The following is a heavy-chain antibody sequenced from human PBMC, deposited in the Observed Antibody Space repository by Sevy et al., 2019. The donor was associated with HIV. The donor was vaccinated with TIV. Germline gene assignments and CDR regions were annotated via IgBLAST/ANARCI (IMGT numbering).Heavy chain of an antibody. D-gene: IGHD3-3*01. J-gene: IGHJ5*02. V-gene: IGHV3-21*01. Sequence: GGSLRLSCAASGFTFSSYSMNWVRQAPGKGLEWVSFISSSSSFIYYADSLKGRFTISRDNAKNSLYLQMNSLRAEDTAMYYCARGPVNYDFWSGDRFDPWGQGTLVTVSS. CDR1: GFTFSSYS. CDR2: ISSSSSFI. CDR3: ARGPVNYDFWSGDRFDP.